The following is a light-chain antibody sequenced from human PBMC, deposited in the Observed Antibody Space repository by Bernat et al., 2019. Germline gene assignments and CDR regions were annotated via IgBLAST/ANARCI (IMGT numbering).Light chain of an antibody. CDR1: QSLLHSNGNKY. CDR2: LSS. J-gene: IGKJ5*01. Sequence: DVVVTQSPLSLPVTPGEAASISCNSSQSLLHSNGNKYLDWYLQRAGQSPQLLIYLSSNRASGVPHRFSGSGSGTEFTLQISRVEDEDVGVYYCLQRLQPPITFGQGTRLDI. CDR3: LQRLQPPIT. V-gene: IGKV2-28*01.